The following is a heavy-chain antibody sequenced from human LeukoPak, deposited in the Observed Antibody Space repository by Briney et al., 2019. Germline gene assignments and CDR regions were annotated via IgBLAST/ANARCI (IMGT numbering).Heavy chain of an antibody. D-gene: IGHD6-19*01. J-gene: IGHJ4*02. CDR1: GFTFSSYG. V-gene: IGHV3-30*03. Sequence: PGGSLRLSCAASGFTFSSYGMHWVRQAPGKGLEWVAVISYDGSNKYYADSVKGRFTISRDNSKNTLYLQMNSLRAEDTAVYYCASPKPSGWYRGGAFDYWGQGTLVTVSS. CDR2: ISYDGSNK. CDR3: ASPKPSGWYRGGAFDY.